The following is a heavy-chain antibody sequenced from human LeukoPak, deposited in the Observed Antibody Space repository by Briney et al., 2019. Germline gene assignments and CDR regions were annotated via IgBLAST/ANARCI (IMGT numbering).Heavy chain of an antibody. CDR3: ARVGSGWYGPPFDY. CDR2: INPNSGGT. CDR1: GYTFTGYY. J-gene: IGHJ4*02. Sequence: ASVKVSCKASGYTFTGYYMHWVRQAPGQGLEWMGWINPNSGGTNYAQKFQGRVTMTRDTSISTAYMELSRLRSDDTAVYYCARVGSGWYGPPFDYWGQGTLVTVSS. D-gene: IGHD6-19*01. V-gene: IGHV1-2*02.